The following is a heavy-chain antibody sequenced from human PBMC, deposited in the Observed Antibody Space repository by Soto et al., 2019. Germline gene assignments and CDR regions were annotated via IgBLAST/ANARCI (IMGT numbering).Heavy chain of an antibody. D-gene: IGHD3-22*01. V-gene: IGHV4-31*03. J-gene: IGHJ4*02. CDR2: SYFSGNT. Sequence: LSLTCTVSGGSISSGGYYWNWIRQHPGKGLEWIGYSYFSGNTYYNPSLKSRVTISVDTSKNQFSLRLSSVTAADTAVYYCARDPQYTDSSGYYVSDDFFAYWGQGTQVTVSS. CDR1: GGSISSGGYY. CDR3: ARDPQYTDSSGYYVSDDFFAY.